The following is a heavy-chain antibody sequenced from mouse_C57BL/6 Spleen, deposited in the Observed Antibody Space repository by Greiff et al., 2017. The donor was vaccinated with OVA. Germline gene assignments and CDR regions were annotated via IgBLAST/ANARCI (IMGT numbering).Heavy chain of an antibody. CDR3: ARSYYGSSFYAMDY. CDR2: IYPRSGNT. CDR1: GYTFTSYG. D-gene: IGHD1-1*01. V-gene: IGHV1-81*01. Sequence: VQLQQSGAELARPGASVKLSCKASGYTFTSYGISWVKQRTGKGLEWIGEIYPRSGNTYYNEKFKGKATLTADKSSSTAYMELRSLTSEDSAVYFCARSYYGSSFYAMDYWGQGTSVTVSS. J-gene: IGHJ4*01.